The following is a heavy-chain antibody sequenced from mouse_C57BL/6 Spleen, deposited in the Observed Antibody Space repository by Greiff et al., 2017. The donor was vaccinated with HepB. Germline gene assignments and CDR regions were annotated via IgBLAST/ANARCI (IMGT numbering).Heavy chain of an antibody. CDR2: ISDGGSYT. V-gene: IGHV5-4*01. Sequence: EVKVVESGGGLVKPGGSLKLSCAASGFTFSSYAMSWVRQTPEKRLEWVATISDGGSYTYYPDNVKGRFTISRDNAKNNLYLQMSHLKSEDTAMYYCAREVVNYWGQGTTLTVSS. CDR3: AREVVNY. CDR1: GFTFSSYA. D-gene: IGHD1-1*02. J-gene: IGHJ2*01.